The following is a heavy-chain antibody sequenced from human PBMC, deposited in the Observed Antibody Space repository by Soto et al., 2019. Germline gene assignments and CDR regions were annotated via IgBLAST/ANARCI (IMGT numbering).Heavy chain of an antibody. CDR3: APTTNTGTDY. Sequence: SGPTLVNPTQTLTLTCTFSGFSLTSNEMRVTWIRQPPGKALEWLARIDWDDEKVYSSSLRTRLTISKDSSKNQVVLTMTNMEPVDTATYYCAPTTNTGTDYWGQGILVTVSS. J-gene: IGHJ4*02. CDR2: IDWDDEK. V-gene: IGHV2-70*04. D-gene: IGHD1-1*01. CDR1: GFSLTSNEMR.